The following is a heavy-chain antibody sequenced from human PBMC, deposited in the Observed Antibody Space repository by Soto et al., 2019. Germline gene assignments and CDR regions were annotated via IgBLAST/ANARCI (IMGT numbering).Heavy chain of an antibody. CDR3: ARGRDYYGSGSYLYDY. CDR1: GYTFTSYY. J-gene: IGHJ4*02. V-gene: IGHV1-46*03. Sequence: QVQLVQSGAEVKKPGASVKVSCKASGYTFTSYYMHWVRQAPGQGLEWMGIINPSGGSTSYAQKFQGRVTMTRDTSTSTVYMDLSSLRSEDPAVYYCARGRDYYGSGSYLYDYWGQGTLVTVSS. D-gene: IGHD3-10*01. CDR2: INPSGGST.